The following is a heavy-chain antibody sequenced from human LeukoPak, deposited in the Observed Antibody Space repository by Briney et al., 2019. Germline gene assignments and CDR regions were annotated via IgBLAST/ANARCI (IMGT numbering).Heavy chain of an antibody. CDR3: ARSRITMIVGGSYYFDY. J-gene: IGHJ4*02. D-gene: IGHD3-22*01. Sequence: GESLKITCKGSGYSFTSYWIGWVRQMPGKGLEWMGIIYPGDSDTRYSPSFQGQVTISADKSISTAYLQWSSLKASDTAMYYCARSRITMIVGGSYYFDYWGQGTLVTVSS. V-gene: IGHV5-51*01. CDR2: IYPGDSDT. CDR1: GYSFTSYW.